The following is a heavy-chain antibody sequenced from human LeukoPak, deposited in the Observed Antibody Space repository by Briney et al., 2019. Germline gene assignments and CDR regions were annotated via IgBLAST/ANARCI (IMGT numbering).Heavy chain of an antibody. Sequence: SETLSLTCTVSGGSISSSSYYWGWIRQPPGKGLEWIGSIYYSGSTYYNPSLKSRVTISVDTSKNQFSLKLSSVTAADTAVYYCAKGGYNYDSSGHNYFDYWGQGTLVTVSS. J-gene: IGHJ4*02. CDR3: AKGGYNYDSSGHNYFDY. CDR1: GGSISSSSYY. CDR2: IYYSGST. V-gene: IGHV4-39*01. D-gene: IGHD3-22*01.